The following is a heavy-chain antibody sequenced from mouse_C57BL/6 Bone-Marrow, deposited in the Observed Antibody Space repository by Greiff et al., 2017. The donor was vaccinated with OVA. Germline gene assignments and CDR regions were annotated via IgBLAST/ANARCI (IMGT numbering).Heavy chain of an antibody. Sequence: VQLQPSGAELVRPGASVKLSCTASGFNIKDDYMHWVKQRPEQGLEWIGWIDPENGDTEYASKFQGKATITADTSSNTAYLQLSSLTSEDTAVYYCTIMGFAYWGQGTLVTVSA. CDR1: GFNIKDDY. CDR2: IDPENGDT. V-gene: IGHV14-4*01. D-gene: IGHD1-1*02. J-gene: IGHJ3*01. CDR3: TIMGFAY.